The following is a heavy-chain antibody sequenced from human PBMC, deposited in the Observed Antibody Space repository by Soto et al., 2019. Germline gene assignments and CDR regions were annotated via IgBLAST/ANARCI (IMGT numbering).Heavy chain of an antibody. CDR2: IYYSGST. J-gene: IGHJ4*02. D-gene: IGHD6-13*01. CDR3: ARHRTSSWYYFFDY. CDR1: GGPMSSSSYY. V-gene: IGHV4-39*01. Sequence: PSXTLSLTCTVSGGPMSSSSYYWCWIRQPPGKGLEWIGSIYYSGSTYYNPSLKSRVTISVDTSKNQFSLKLSSVTAADTAVYYCARHRTSSWYYFFDYWGQGTLVTVSS.